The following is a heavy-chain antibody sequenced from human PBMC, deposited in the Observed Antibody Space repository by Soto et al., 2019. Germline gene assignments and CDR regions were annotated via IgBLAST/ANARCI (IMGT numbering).Heavy chain of an antibody. J-gene: IGHJ6*02. Sequence: GLEWLGGIIPIFGTANYAQKFQGRVTITADESTSTAYMELSSLRSEDTAVYYCASRPYYDFWSGPRAYYYYGMDVWGQGTTVTVSS. V-gene: IGHV1-69*01. D-gene: IGHD3-3*01. CDR2: IIPIFGTA. CDR3: ASRPYYDFWSGPRAYYYYGMDV.